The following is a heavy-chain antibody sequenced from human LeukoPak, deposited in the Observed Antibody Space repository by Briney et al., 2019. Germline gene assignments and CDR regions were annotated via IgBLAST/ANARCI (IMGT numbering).Heavy chain of an antibody. CDR1: GFTVSSSY. CDR3: ARVQAVFQNFDY. CDR2: MYSGGNT. V-gene: IGHV3-66*01. J-gene: IGHJ4*02. Sequence: GGSLRLSCAASGFTVSSSYISWVRQAPGKGLEWVSVMYSGGNTYYADSVKGRFTISRDKSKNTLYLQMNSLRAEDTAVYHCARVQAVFQNFDYWGQGTLLTVSS.